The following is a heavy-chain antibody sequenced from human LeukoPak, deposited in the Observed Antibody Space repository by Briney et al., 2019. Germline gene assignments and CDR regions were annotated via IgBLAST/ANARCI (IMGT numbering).Heavy chain of an antibody. V-gene: IGHV2-5*01. D-gene: IGHD3-10*01. CDR3: AHLRGLWFGIDY. Sequence: SGPTLVKPTQTLTLTCTFSGFSLSTSGVGVGWIRQPPGKALEWLALIYWNDDKRYSPSLKSRLTITKDTSKNQVVLTMTNMDPVDTATYYCAHLRGLWFGIDYWGQGTLVTVSS. CDR2: IYWNDDK. J-gene: IGHJ4*02. CDR1: GFSLSTSGVG.